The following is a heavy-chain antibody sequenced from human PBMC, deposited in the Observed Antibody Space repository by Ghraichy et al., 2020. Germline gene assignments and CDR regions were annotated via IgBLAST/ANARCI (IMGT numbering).Heavy chain of an antibody. CDR2: ISGSGGST. V-gene: IGHV3-23*01. D-gene: IGHD6-25*01. J-gene: IGHJ6*02. Sequence: GGSLRLSCVVSGFSFSNYAMSWVRQAPGQGLEWVSSISGSGGSTYYAGSVKGRFTISRDNSKNTLYLQMNSLRAEDTAIYYCAKSGLPTPLSYYSYGMDVWGQGTTVTVSS. CDR3: AKSGLPTPLSYYSYGMDV. CDR1: GFSFSNYA.